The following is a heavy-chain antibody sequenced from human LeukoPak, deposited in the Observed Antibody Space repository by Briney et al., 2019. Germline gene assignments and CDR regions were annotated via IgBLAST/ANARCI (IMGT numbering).Heavy chain of an antibody. Sequence: PGGSLRLSCAASGFTFSSYSMNWVRQAPGKGLEWVSVIYSGGSTYYADSVKGRFTISRDNSKNTLYLQMNSLRAEDTAVYYCARDSGDYDFWSGYFDYWGQGTLVTVSS. CDR1: GFTFSSYS. CDR2: IYSGGST. D-gene: IGHD3-3*01. V-gene: IGHV3-66*02. CDR3: ARDSGDYDFWSGYFDY. J-gene: IGHJ4*02.